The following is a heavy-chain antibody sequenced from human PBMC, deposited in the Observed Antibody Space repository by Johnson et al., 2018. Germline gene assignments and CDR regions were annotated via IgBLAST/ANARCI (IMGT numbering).Heavy chain of an antibody. D-gene: IGHD3-22*01. CDR1: GFTFSSYG. Sequence: VQLVESGGGVLQPGRSLRLSCTASGFTFSSYGMHWVRQAPGKGLEWVAVISYDGSNKYYADSVKGRFTISRDNSKNTLYLQMKSLRAEDTAVYYCARDSSGYYWSDAFDVWGQGTMVTVSS. CDR2: ISYDGSNK. V-gene: IGHV3-30*03. CDR3: ARDSSGYYWSDAFDV. J-gene: IGHJ3*01.